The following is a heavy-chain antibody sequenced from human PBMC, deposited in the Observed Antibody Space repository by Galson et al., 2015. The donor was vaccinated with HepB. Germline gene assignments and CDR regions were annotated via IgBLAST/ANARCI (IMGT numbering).Heavy chain of an antibody. CDR3: ARVGSSWYSYFDY. Sequence: SLRLSCAASGFTFTTYGMKWVRQAPGKGLEWAANIKQDGSEKYYVDSVKGRFTISRDNAKNSLYLHMESLRAEDTAVYYCARVGSSWYSYFDYWGQGTPVTVSS. V-gene: IGHV3-7*01. CDR2: IKQDGSEK. D-gene: IGHD6-13*01. CDR1: GFTFTTYG. J-gene: IGHJ4*02.